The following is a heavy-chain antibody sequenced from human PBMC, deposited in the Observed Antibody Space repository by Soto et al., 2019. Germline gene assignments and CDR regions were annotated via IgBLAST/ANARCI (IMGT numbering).Heavy chain of an antibody. J-gene: IGHJ4*02. CDR1: GFTFSSYS. CDR2: ISSSSSTI. V-gene: IGHV3-48*01. CDR3: ARDRKGPGTPIYFDY. Sequence: EVQLVESGGGLVQPGGSLRLSCAASGFTFSSYSMNWVRQAPGKGLEWVSYISSSSSTIYYADSVKGRFTISRDNAKNSLYQKMKGRRAEDRVVYYGARDRKGPGTPIYFDYGGRGPLDPVPS. D-gene: IGHD1-1*01.